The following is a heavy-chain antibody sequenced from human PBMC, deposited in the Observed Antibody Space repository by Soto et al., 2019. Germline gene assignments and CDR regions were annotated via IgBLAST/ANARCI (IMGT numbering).Heavy chain of an antibody. D-gene: IGHD5-18*01. CDR3: AGFHGYSPRKQPTEYYYGMDV. CDR1: GGSISSYY. Sequence: SETLSLTCTVSGGSISSYYWSWIRQPPGKGLEWIGYIYYSGSTNYNPSLKSRVTISVGTSKNQFSLKLSSVTAADTAVYYCAGFHGYSPRKQPTEYYYGMDVWGPGNTVTVAS. CDR2: IYYSGST. J-gene: IGHJ6*02. V-gene: IGHV4-59*01.